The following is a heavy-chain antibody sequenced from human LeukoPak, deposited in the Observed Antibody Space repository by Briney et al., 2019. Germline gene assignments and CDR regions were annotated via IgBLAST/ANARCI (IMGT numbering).Heavy chain of an antibody. D-gene: IGHD6-19*01. Sequence: SETLSLTCTVSGASISSSSYYWGWIRQPRGKGLEWIESIYYSGSTYYNPSLKSQVTISVDTSKNQFSMKLSSVTAADTAVYYCARPYSSGWYPFDYWGQGTLVTVSS. V-gene: IGHV4-39*01. J-gene: IGHJ4*02. CDR2: IYYSGST. CDR1: GASISSSSYY. CDR3: ARPYSSGWYPFDY.